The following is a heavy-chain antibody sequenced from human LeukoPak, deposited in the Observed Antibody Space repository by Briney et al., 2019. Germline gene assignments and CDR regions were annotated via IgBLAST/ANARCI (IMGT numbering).Heavy chain of an antibody. CDR1: GFTFSSYG. Sequence: PGRSLRLSCAASGFTFSSYGMHWVRQAPGKGLEWVAVISYDGSNKYYADSVKGRFTISRDNSKNTLYLQTNSLRAEDTAVYYCAKDSRGGEFDWYAFDIWGQGTMVTVSS. V-gene: IGHV3-30*18. CDR2: ISYDGSNK. CDR3: AKDSRGGEFDWYAFDI. D-gene: IGHD3-9*01. J-gene: IGHJ3*02.